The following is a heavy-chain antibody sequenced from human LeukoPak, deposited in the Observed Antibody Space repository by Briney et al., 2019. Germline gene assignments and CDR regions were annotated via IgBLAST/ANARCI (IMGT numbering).Heavy chain of an antibody. V-gene: IGHV3-23*03. D-gene: IGHD1-1*01. CDR3: AKDLHWYGMDV. J-gene: IGHJ6*02. Sequence: GGSLRLSCAASGFTFSTYEMNWVRQAPGKGLEWVSGIEKGGANTKYADSVKGRFTISRDNSKSTLDLQMDSLRVEDTAIYYCAKDLHWYGMDVWGQGTTVTVSS. CDR2: IEKGGANT. CDR1: GFTFSTYE.